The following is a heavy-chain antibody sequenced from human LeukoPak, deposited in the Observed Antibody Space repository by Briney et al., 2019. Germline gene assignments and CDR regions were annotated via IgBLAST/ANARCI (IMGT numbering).Heavy chain of an antibody. CDR2: IYGGGST. CDR1: GFTVSSNY. Sequence: PGGSLRLSCAASGFTVSSNYMSWVRQAPGKGLEWVSVIYGGGSTYYADSVKGRFTISRDNSKSTLYIQMNSLRAEDTAVYYCARVSPYGDYLDYWGQGTLVTVSS. D-gene: IGHD4-17*01. V-gene: IGHV3-53*01. CDR3: ARVSPYGDYLDY. J-gene: IGHJ4*02.